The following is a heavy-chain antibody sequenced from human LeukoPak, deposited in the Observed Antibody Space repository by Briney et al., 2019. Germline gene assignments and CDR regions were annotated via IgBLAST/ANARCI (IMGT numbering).Heavy chain of an antibody. D-gene: IGHD6-25*01. J-gene: IGHJ3*02. Sequence: PGGSLRLSCAASGFTFSSYWMHWVRQAPGKGLVWVSRINSDGSSTSYADSVKGRFTISRDNAKNTLYMQMNSLRAEDTAVYYCARSALRRAFDIWGQGTMVTVSS. CDR2: INSDGSST. V-gene: IGHV3-74*01. CDR3: ARSALRRAFDI. CDR1: GFTFSSYW.